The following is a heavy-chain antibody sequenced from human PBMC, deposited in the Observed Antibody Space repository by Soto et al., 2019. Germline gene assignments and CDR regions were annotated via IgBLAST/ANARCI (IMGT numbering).Heavy chain of an antibody. CDR3: AKDVTVVTVGSLDY. CDR1: GFTFSSYA. CDR2: IGGSGGSK. Sequence: EVQLLESGGGLVQPGGSLRLSCAASGFTFSSYAMSWVRQAPGKGLEWVSVIGGSGGSKYYADSVKGRFTISRDNSKNPLYLQMNSLRAEDTAVYYCAKDVTVVTVGSLDYWGQGTLVTVSS. J-gene: IGHJ4*02. V-gene: IGHV3-23*01. D-gene: IGHD2-15*01.